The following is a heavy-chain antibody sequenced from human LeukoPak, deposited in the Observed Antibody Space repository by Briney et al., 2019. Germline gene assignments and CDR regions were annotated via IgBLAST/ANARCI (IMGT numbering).Heavy chain of an antibody. J-gene: IGHJ6*02. CDR3: AKEKDYYEYRYGMDV. V-gene: IGHV3-30*18. Sequence: QPGRSLRLSCAASGFTFSSYGMHWVRQAPGKELEWVTVISYDGSNKYYADSVKGRFTISRDNSKKTLNLQMNSLRAEDTAVYYCAKEKDYYEYRYGMDVWGQGTTVTVSS. CDR2: ISYDGSNK. CDR1: GFTFSSYG. D-gene: IGHD3-22*01.